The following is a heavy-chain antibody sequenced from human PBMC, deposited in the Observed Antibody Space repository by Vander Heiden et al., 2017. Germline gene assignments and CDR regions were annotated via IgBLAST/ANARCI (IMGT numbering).Heavy chain of an antibody. CDR3: ARGAAAIAVNWFDP. CDR2: IYYSGST. J-gene: IGHJ5*02. V-gene: IGHV4-59*01. D-gene: IGHD2-2*02. CDR1: GGSISSYY. Sequence: QVQLQESGPGLVKPSETLSLTCTVSGGSISSYYWSWIRQPPGKGPEWIGYIYYSGSTKYNPSLKSRVTISVDTSKNQFSLKLSSVTAADTAVYYCARGAAAIAVNWFDPWGQGTLVTVSS.